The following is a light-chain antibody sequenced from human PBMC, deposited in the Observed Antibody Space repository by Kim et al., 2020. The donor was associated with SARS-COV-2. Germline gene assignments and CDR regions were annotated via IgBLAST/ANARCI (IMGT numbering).Light chain of an antibody. Sequence: GGTGPVTCASSTGADKSGYDPNWFQKKAGQPPRTRIYGKSNKKSWTPARFSGSLLGGKAALTLSGVQPEDEDEYYCLLFYGGAWVFGGGTQLTVL. CDR1: TGADKSGYD. CDR3: LLFYGGAWV. V-gene: IGLV7-43*01. J-gene: IGLJ3*02. CDR2: GKS.